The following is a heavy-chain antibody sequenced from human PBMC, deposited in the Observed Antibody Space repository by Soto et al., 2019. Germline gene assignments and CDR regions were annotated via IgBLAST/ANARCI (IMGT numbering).Heavy chain of an antibody. CDR2: IIPIFGTA. Sequence: QVQLVQSGAEVKKPGSSVKVSCKASGGTFSSYAISWVRQAPGQGLEWMGGIIPIFGTANYAQKFQGRVTITEEEYKSTAYMALSSLRSEDTAVYYCAREILPDSSSWYGTPQDWGQGTLVTVSS. CDR3: AREILPDSSSWYGTPQD. V-gene: IGHV1-69*01. D-gene: IGHD6-13*01. CDR1: GGTFSSYA. J-gene: IGHJ4*02.